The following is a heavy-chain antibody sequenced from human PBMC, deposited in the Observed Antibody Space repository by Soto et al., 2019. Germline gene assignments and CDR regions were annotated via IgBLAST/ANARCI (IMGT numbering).Heavy chain of an antibody. J-gene: IGHJ5*01. Sequence: ASVKVSCKASGYTFTDYDIKWVRQAPGQGLEWMGWVSPNSGNTVYAQKFQDRVTMTRDTSISTAYMELSNLRFEDSAMYYCARGRFYSETSTWFAFWGQGTPVTV. CDR3: ARGRFYSETSTWFAF. CDR2: VSPNSGNT. D-gene: IGHD2-2*01. CDR1: GYTFTDYD. V-gene: IGHV1-8*01.